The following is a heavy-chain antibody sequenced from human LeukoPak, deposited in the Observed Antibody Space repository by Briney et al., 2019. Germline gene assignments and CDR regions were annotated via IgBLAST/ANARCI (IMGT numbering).Heavy chain of an antibody. CDR1: GNTFTAYY. V-gene: IGHV1-2*06. Sequence: SVKVSCKASGNTFTAYYIHWVRQAPGQGLEWMGRLNPNSGGTDYAQNFLGRVTLTRDTSISTAYVDLTRLRSDATAVYYCASDQAGSVNSFDPWGQGTLVTVSS. J-gene: IGHJ5*02. CDR2: LNPNSGGT. CDR3: ASDQAGSVNSFDP.